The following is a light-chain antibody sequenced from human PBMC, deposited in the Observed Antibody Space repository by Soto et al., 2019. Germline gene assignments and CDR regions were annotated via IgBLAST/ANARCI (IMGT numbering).Light chain of an antibody. Sequence: QSALTQPASVSGSPGQSITISCTGTSSDVGGYNYVSWYQQHPGKAPNLIIYDVSNRPAGVSNRFSGSKAGNTASLTISGLQAEDEADYYCNSYTSKSTGVFGTGTKLTVL. V-gene: IGLV2-14*01. J-gene: IGLJ1*01. CDR2: DVS. CDR3: NSYTSKSTGV. CDR1: SSDVGGYNY.